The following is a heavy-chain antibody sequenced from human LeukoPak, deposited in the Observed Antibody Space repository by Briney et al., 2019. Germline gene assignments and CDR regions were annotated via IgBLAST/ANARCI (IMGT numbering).Heavy chain of an antibody. V-gene: IGHV1-69*13. D-gene: IGHD1-26*01. CDR1: GGTFSSYA. CDR3: ASHSGSYSGMRYYYYGMDV. CDR2: IIPIFGTA. Sequence: SVKVSCKASGGTFSSYAISWVRQAPGQGLEWMGGIIPIFGTANYAQKFQGRFTITADESTSTAYMELSSLRSEDTAVYYCASHSGSYSGMRYYYYGMDVWGQGTTVTVSS. J-gene: IGHJ6*02.